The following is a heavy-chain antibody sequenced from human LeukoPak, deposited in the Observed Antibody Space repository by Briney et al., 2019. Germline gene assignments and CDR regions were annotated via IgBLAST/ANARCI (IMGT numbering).Heavy chain of an antibody. J-gene: IGHJ3*02. CDR2: ISYDGSNK. Sequence: GGSLRLSCAASGFTFSNYAMHWVRQAPGKGLEWVAVISYDGSNKYYADSVKGRFTISGDKSKNTLYLQMNSLRPEDTAFYYCARGPGPIAGAKNPFDIWGQGTMVTVSS. CDR1: GFTFSNYA. D-gene: IGHD1-26*01. V-gene: IGHV3-30*01. CDR3: ARGPGPIAGAKNPFDI.